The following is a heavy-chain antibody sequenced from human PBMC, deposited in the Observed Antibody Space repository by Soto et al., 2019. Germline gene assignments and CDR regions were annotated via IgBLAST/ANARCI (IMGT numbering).Heavy chain of an antibody. V-gene: IGHV3-30*04. CDR1: GFIFSSYA. CDR3: ARDRLGVAVSGTFDY. D-gene: IGHD6-19*01. J-gene: IGHJ4*02. Sequence: QVQLVESGGGVVQPGRSLRLSCAASGFIFSSYAMHWVRQAPGKGLEWVAVISHDERKKYYADSVKGRFIISRDNSKNTLYLQMNSLRPEDTAVYYCARDRLGVAVSGTFDYWGQGTLVTVSS. CDR2: ISHDERKK.